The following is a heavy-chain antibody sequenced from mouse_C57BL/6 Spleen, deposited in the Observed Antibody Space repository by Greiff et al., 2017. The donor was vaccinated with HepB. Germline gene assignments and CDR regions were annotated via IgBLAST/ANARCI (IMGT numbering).Heavy chain of an antibody. CDR1: GFTFSSYG. CDR3: ARRSDYYGSSPNYYAMDY. CDR2: ISSGGSYT. D-gene: IGHD1-1*01. V-gene: IGHV5-6*01. Sequence: EVQGVESGGDLVKPGGSLKLSCAASGFTFSSYGMSWVRQTPDKRLEWVATISSGGSYTYYPDSVKGRFTISRDNAKNTLYLQMSSLKSEDTAMYYCARRSDYYGSSPNYYAMDYWGQGTSVTVSS. J-gene: IGHJ4*01.